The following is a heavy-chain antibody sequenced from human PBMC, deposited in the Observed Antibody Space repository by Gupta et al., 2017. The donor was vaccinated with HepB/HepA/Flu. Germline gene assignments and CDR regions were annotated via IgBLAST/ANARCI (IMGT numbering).Heavy chain of an antibody. V-gene: IGHV3-30-3*01. CDR3: ARDRGEYYYGSGAFDI. D-gene: IGHD3-10*01. J-gene: IGHJ3*02. CDR2: ISYDGSNK. Sequence: QVQLVESGGGVVQPGRSLRLSCAASGFTFSSYAMHWVRQAPGKGLEWVAVISYDGSNKYYADSVKGRFTISRDNSKNTLYLQMNSLRAEDTAVYYCARDRGEYYYGSGAFDIWGQGTMVTGSS. CDR1: GFTFSSYA.